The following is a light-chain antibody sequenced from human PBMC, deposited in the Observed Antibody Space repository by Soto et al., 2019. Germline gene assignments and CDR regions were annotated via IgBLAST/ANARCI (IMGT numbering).Light chain of an antibody. CDR3: QKYHSAPRT. V-gene: IGKV1-27*01. J-gene: IGKJ1*01. CDR2: AAS. CDR1: QGISYY. Sequence: DIQLTQSPSFLSASVGDRVTITCRASQGISYYLAWYQQKQGKVPKLLIYAASTLQSGVPSRFSGSGSGTDFTLTISSLQPEDIATYYCQKYHSAPRTFGQGTKVEIK.